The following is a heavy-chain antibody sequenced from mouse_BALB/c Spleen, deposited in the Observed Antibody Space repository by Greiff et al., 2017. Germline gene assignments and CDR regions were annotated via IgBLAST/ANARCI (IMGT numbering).Heavy chain of an antibody. CDR3: ARHEDVNYWFAY. D-gene: IGHD1-3*01. Sequence: VQLQQSGAGLVKPGASVKLSCKASGYTFTEYIIHWVKQRSGQGLEWIGWFYPGSGSIKYNEKFKDKATLTADKSSSTVYMELSRLTSDDAAVYFCARHEDVNYWFAYWGQGTLVTVSA. CDR2: FYPGSGSI. V-gene: IGHV1-62-2*01. CDR1: GYTFTEYI. J-gene: IGHJ3*01.